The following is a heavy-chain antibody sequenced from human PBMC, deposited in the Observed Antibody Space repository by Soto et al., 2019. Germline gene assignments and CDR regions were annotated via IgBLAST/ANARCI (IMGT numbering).Heavy chain of an antibody. V-gene: IGHV3-48*02. CDR3: AKDRMRVATPHWDY. D-gene: IGHD5-12*01. J-gene: IGHJ4*02. Sequence: EVQLVESGGGLVQPGGSLRLSCAASGFAFSNYNMNWVRQAPGKGLEWISFISSDTRTTYYADSVRARFTISRDNAKNSLYLQMNSLRDEDTAVYYCAKDRMRVATPHWDYWGQGTQVTVSS. CDR2: ISSDTRTT. CDR1: GFAFSNYN.